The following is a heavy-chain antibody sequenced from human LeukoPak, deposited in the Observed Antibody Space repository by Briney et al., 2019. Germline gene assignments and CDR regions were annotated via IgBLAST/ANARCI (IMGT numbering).Heavy chain of an antibody. D-gene: IGHD6-13*01. J-gene: IGHJ4*02. Sequence: RGSLRLSCAASAFTFSSYSMHWVRQAPGKGLEWVALILYDGSNKYYAESVKGRFTISRDNSKNTLYLQMNSLRAEDTAVYYCARARWAAAGRGRDYYFDYWGQGTLVTVSS. CDR2: ILYDGSNK. V-gene: IGHV3-30-3*01. CDR1: AFTFSSYS. CDR3: ARARWAAAGRGRDYYFDY.